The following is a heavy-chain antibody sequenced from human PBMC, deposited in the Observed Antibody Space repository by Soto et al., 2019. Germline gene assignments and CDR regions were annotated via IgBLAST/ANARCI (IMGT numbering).Heavy chain of an antibody. Sequence: SETLSLTCAVYGGSFSGYYWSWIRQPPGKGLEWIGEINHSGSTNYNPSLKSRVTISVDTSKNQFSLMLSSVTAADTAVYYCARGGRVGETKNWFDPWGQGTLVTVCS. D-gene: IGHD3-10*01. J-gene: IGHJ5*02. CDR1: GGSFSGYY. CDR3: ARGGRVGETKNWFDP. CDR2: INHSGST. V-gene: IGHV4-34*01.